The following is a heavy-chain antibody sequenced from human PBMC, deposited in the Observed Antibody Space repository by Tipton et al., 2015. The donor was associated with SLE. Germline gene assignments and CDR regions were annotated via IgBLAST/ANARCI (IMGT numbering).Heavy chain of an antibody. V-gene: IGHV4-34*01. Sequence: TLSLTCAVYGGSFSGYYWSWIRQPPGKGLEWIGEINHSGSTNYNPSLKSRVTISVDTSKKQFSLKLSSVTAADTAVYYCAGGRRMDDSGDFGPWGQGTLVTVSS. CDR2: INHSGST. J-gene: IGHJ5*02. D-gene: IGHD4-17*01. CDR3: AGGRRMDDSGDFGP. CDR1: GGSFSGYY.